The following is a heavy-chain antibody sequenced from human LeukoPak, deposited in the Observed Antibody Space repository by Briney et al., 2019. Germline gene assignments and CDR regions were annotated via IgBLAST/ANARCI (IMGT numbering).Heavy chain of an antibody. J-gene: IGHJ4*02. Sequence: SETLSLTCTVSGGSISSTTSYWGWIRPPPGKGLGWIGSIYYSGSTHYNPSLRSRITISVDTSKNQFSLQLRSVTAADTAVYYCARNVSTGYFDYWGQGTLVTVSS. CDR1: GGSISSTTSY. D-gene: IGHD3-22*01. V-gene: IGHV4-39*01. CDR2: IYYSGST. CDR3: ARNVSTGYFDY.